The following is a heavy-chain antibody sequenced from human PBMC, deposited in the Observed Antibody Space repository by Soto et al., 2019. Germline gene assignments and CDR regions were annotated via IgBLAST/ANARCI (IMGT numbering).Heavy chain of an antibody. Sequence: EVQLVESGGGLVQPGGSLRLSCSASVFIFSASAMYWVRQAPGKGLEYVSVISYNGGRTYYADSVKGRFIISRDNSKNTLYLQMSGLKPEDTAVYYCVKGPSQGSSVFGPLDFWGQGTLVTVSS. V-gene: IGHV3-64D*06. J-gene: IGHJ4*02. CDR2: ISYNGGRT. CDR3: VKGPSQGSSVFGPLDF. CDR1: VFIFSASA. D-gene: IGHD3-3*01.